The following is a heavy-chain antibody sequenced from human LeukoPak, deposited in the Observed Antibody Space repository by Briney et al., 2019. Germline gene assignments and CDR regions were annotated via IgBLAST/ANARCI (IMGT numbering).Heavy chain of an antibody. CDR1: GYTFTSYY. CDR3: ASTNLVAAGGWFDP. D-gene: IGHD2-15*01. Sequence: GASVKVSCKASGYTFTSYYMHWVRQAPGQGLEWMGWINPNSGGTNYAQKFQGRVTMTRDTSISTAYMELSRLRSDDTAVYYCASTNLVAAGGWFDPWGQGTLVTVSS. CDR2: INPNSGGT. J-gene: IGHJ5*02. V-gene: IGHV1-2*02.